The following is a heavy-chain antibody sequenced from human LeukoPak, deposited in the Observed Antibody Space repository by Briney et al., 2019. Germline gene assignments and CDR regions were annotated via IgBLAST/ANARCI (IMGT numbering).Heavy chain of an antibody. Sequence: PSETLSLTCTVSGGSISGGGYYWSWIRQHPGKGLEWIGYIYYSGSTYYNPSLKSRVTISVDTSKNQFSLKLSSVTAADTAVYYCARERQSSSSNWFDPWGQGTLVTVSS. CDR1: GGSISGGGYY. V-gene: IGHV4-31*03. CDR2: IYYSGST. J-gene: IGHJ5*02. D-gene: IGHD6-6*01. CDR3: ARERQSSSSNWFDP.